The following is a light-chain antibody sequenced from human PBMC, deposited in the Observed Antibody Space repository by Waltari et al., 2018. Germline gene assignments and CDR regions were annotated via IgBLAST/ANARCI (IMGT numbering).Light chain of an antibody. CDR3: QQRRNWPLT. CDR1: QSVGTY. Sequence: ERAPLSCRASQSVGTYLAWYQQRPGQSPRLLIYDTSYRATGIPARFSGSGSETDFTLTISSLQPEDFAVYYCQQRRNWPLTFGGGTRVQI. V-gene: IGKV3-11*01. CDR2: DTS. J-gene: IGKJ4*01.